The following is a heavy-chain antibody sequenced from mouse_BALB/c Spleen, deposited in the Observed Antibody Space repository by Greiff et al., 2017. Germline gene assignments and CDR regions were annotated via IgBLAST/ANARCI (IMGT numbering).Heavy chain of an antibody. CDR2: ISSGGGST. Sequence: EVQLVESGGGLVKPGGSLKLSCAASGFAFSSYDMSWVRQTPEKRLEWVAYISSGGGSTYYPDTVKGRFTISRDNAKNTLYLQMSSLKSEDTAMYYCARHFPSSDDAYWGQGTLVTVAA. CDR3: ARHFPSSDDAY. D-gene: IGHD1-1*01. CDR1: GFAFSSYD. V-gene: IGHV5-12-1*01. J-gene: IGHJ3*01.